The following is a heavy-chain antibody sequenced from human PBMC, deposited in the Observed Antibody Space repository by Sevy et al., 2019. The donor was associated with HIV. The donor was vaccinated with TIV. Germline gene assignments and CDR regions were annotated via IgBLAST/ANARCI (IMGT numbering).Heavy chain of an antibody. CDR1: GFSFSTYA. Sequence: GGSLRLSCAASGFSFSTYAMTWVRQAPGKGLEWVSGISASGTSTLYTDSVKGRFTISRDNSKNTVYLQMNNLRAEDSAVYYCGKVSIFGVGGFYDYWGQGTLVTVSS. J-gene: IGHJ4*02. D-gene: IGHD3-3*01. CDR3: GKVSIFGVGGFYDY. V-gene: IGHV3-23*01. CDR2: ISASGTST.